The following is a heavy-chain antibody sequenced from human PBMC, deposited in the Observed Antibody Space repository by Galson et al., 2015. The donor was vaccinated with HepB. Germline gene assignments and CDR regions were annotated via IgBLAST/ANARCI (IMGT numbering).Heavy chain of an antibody. Sequence: SLRLSCAASGFTFSSYDMHWVRQATGKGLEWVSAIGTAVDTYYPGSVKGRFTISRENAKNSLYLQMNSLRAGDTAVYYCARSGGIADYYYYMDVWGKGTTVTVSS. CDR2: IGTAVDT. V-gene: IGHV3-13*01. D-gene: IGHD6-13*01. CDR3: ARSGGIADYYYYMDV. J-gene: IGHJ6*03. CDR1: GFTFSSYD.